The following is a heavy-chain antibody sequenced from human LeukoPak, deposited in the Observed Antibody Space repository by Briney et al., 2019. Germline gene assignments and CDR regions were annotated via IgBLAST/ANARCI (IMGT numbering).Heavy chain of an antibody. J-gene: IGHJ4*02. D-gene: IGHD1-7*01. CDR1: GFTFSSYA. Sequence: PGGSLRLSCAASGFTFSSYAMSWVRQAPGKGLEWVSAISGSGGSTYYADSVKGRFTISRDNSKNTLYLQMNSLRAEDTAVYYCAEGNFYVDNPEYWGQGTLVTVSS. CDR3: AEGNFYVDNPEY. V-gene: IGHV3-23*01. CDR2: ISGSGGST.